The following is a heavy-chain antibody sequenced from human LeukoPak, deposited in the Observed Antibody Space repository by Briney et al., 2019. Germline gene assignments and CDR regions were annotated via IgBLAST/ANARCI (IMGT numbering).Heavy chain of an antibody. Sequence: ASVKVSCKASGYTFTSYGISWVRQAPGQGLEWMGWISAYNGNTNYAQKLQGRVTMTTDTSTSTAYMELRRLRSDDTVVYYCAGSLGYCTSNVCYLKYWGQGTLVTVSS. J-gene: IGHJ4*02. V-gene: IGHV1-18*01. D-gene: IGHD2-8*01. CDR2: ISAYNGNT. CDR1: GYTFTSYG. CDR3: AGSLGYCTSNVCYLKY.